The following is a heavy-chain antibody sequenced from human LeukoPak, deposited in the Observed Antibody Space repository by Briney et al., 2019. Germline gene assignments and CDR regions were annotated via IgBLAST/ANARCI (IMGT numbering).Heavy chain of an antibody. J-gene: IGHJ5*02. CDR2: IGGYKGDT. CDR1: GHSFTSSG. D-gene: IGHD3-10*01. Sequence: ASVKVSCKGSGHSFTSSGISWVRQAPGQGLEWMGWIGGYKGDTKFAQKFQGRVTMTTDTSTSTAYMELRSLRSDDTAVYYCARGSITMVRGVTLKGSWFDPWGQGTLVTVSS. CDR3: ARGSITMVRGVTLKGSWFDP. V-gene: IGHV1-18*01.